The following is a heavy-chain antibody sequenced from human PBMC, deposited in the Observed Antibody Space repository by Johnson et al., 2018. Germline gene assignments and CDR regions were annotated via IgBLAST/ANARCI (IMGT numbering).Heavy chain of an antibody. D-gene: IGHD5-24*01. V-gene: IGHV3-74*01. Sequence: QWVRQGPGKGLVWVSRINSDGSITSYADSVKGRFTISRDNAKNTVYLQMNSLRAEDTAVYYCAREWHTGFDIWGQGTTVTVSS. CDR3: AREWHTGFDI. J-gene: IGHJ3*02. CDR2: INSDGSIT.